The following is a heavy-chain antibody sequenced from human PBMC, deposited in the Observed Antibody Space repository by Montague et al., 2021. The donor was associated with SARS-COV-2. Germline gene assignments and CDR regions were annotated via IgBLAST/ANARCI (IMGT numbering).Heavy chain of an antibody. D-gene: IGHD3-22*01. J-gene: IGHJ5*02. Sequence: SETLSHTCAVYGGSFSGYYWSWIRQPPGKGLEWIGEINHSGSTNYNPSLKSRVTISVDTSKNQFSLKLSSVTAADTAVYYCARGSRITMIVVVIPGGFDPWGQGTLVTVSS. CDR3: ARGSRITMIVVVIPGGFDP. CDR1: GGSFSGYY. CDR2: INHSGST. V-gene: IGHV4-34*01.